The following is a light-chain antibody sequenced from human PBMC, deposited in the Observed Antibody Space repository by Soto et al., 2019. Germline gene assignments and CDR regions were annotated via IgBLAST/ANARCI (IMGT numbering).Light chain of an antibody. Sequence: IQMTQSPSSLSASVGDRVTITCRASQRVTTYLNWYQQKPGKAPKLLISTASTLQRGVPSRFSGSGSGTDFPLTITTLQPGDFATYFCQQSYSTPYTFGQGTKLEIK. CDR3: QQSYSTPYT. CDR1: QRVTTY. J-gene: IGKJ2*01. CDR2: TAS. V-gene: IGKV1-39*01.